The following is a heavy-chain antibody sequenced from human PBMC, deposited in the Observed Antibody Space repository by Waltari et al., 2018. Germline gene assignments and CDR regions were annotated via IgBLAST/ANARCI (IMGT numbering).Heavy chain of an antibody. Sequence: QVQLVESGGGVVQPGRSLRLSCATSGFTFSSYLFHWVRQAPGKGLEWVASISYDGSSKYYADSVQGRFTISRDASKKTLYLQMNSLRPDDTALYFCAGGEVVADVWTWGQGTLVTVSS. CDR2: ISYDGSSK. D-gene: IGHD2-15*01. CDR1: GFTFSSYL. J-gene: IGHJ5*02. V-gene: IGHV3-30*01. CDR3: AGGEVVADVWT.